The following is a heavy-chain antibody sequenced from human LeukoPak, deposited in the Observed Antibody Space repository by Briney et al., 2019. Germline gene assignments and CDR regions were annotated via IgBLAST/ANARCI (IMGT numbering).Heavy chain of an antibody. V-gene: IGHV3-48*03. CDR1: GFTFSSYE. Sequence: HPGGSLSLSCAASGFTFSSYEMNWVRQAPGKGLEWLSYSSRSGNAIYYADSMKGRFTISRDNAKNSLYLQMNSLRVEDTAVYYCATATSLDYGDYFFHHWGQGTLVTVSS. J-gene: IGHJ1*01. D-gene: IGHD4-17*01. CDR2: SSRSGNAI. CDR3: ATATSLDYGDYFFHH.